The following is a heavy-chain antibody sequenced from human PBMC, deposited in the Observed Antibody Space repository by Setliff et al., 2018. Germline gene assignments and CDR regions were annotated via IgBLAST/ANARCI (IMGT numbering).Heavy chain of an antibody. Sequence: SETLSLTCTVSDDSISSRHYYWSWIRQPAGKGLEWLGQIYTSWSTNYNPPLKGRATLSIDASKGQFSLKLTSVTAADTAVYYCARMSGFQYMDVWGKGTTVTVSS. CDR2: IYTSWST. CDR1: DDSISSRHYY. J-gene: IGHJ6*03. D-gene: IGHD3-3*01. V-gene: IGHV4-61*09. CDR3: ARMSGFQYMDV.